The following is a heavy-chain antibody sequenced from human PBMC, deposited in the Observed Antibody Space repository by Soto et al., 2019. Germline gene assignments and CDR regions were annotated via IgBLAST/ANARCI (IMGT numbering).Heavy chain of an antibody. Sequence: QVQLVQSGAEVKKPGASVKVSCKASGYTFTSYGISWVRQAPGQGLEWMGWISAYNGNTKYSQKFQGRVTITRDTSASTAYMELSSLRSEDTAVYYCARGRGYSSSANWFDPWGHGTLVTVSS. J-gene: IGHJ5*02. CDR3: ARGRGYSSSANWFDP. V-gene: IGHV1-18*04. CDR1: GYTFTSYG. CDR2: ISAYNGNT. D-gene: IGHD6-6*01.